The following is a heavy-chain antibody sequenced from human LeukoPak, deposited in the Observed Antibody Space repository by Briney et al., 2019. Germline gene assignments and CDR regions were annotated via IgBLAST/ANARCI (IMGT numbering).Heavy chain of an antibody. CDR2: ISWNSGSI. CDR3: AKGTGRYWTFFDS. J-gene: IGHJ4*02. D-gene: IGHD1-26*01. V-gene: IGHV3-9*01. CDR1: GFTFDDYA. Sequence: PGRSLRLSSAGSGFTFDDYAMHWVRQPPGKGLEWVSGISWNSGSIDYAVSVKGRFTISRDNAKNALFLQINSLRPDDTAFYYCAKGTGRYWTFFDSWGLGTLVTVSS.